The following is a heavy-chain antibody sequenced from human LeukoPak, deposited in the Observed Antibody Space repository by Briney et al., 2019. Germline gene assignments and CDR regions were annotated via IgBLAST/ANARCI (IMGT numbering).Heavy chain of an antibody. J-gene: IGHJ3*02. CDR1: GGSISSYY. V-gene: IGHV4-59*01. CDR3: ANGPGNIVVVPAASVSDAFDI. D-gene: IGHD2-2*01. Sequence: SETLSLTCTVSGGSISSYYWSWIRQPPGKGLEWIGNIYDSGSTNYNPSLKSRLTISVDTSKNQCSLKLSSVTAADTAVYYCANGPGNIVVVPAASVSDAFDIWGQGTMVTVSS. CDR2: IYDSGST.